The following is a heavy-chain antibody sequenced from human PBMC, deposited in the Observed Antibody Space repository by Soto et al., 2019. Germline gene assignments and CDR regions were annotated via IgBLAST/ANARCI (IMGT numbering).Heavy chain of an antibody. CDR1: GYTLTELS. V-gene: IGHV1-24*01. CDR3: ARDSAGTTYWFDP. D-gene: IGHD1-7*01. CDR2: FDPEDGET. Sequence: GASVKVSCKVSGYTLTELSMHWVRQAPGKGLEWMGGFDPEDGETIYAQKFQGRVTMTRDTSTSTVYMELSSLRSEDTAVYYCARDSAGTTYWFDPWGQGTLVTVSS. J-gene: IGHJ5*02.